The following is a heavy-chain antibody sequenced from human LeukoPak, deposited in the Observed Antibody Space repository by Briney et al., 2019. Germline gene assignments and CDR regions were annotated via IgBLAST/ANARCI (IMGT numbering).Heavy chain of an antibody. D-gene: IGHD1-26*01. Sequence: PGGSLRLPCAASGFTFTSYDMHWVRHATGKGLEWVSAIETVGNTYYSGSVEGRFTISRDDVKNSLYLHMNSLRDGDTAVYYCIRIRTREHQYGMDVWGQGTTVTVSS. CDR1: GFTFTSYD. J-gene: IGHJ6*02. CDR3: IRIRTREHQYGMDV. CDR2: IETVGNT. V-gene: IGHV3-13*01.